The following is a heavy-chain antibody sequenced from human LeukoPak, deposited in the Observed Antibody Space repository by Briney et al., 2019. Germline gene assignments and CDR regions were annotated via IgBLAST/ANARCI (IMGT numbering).Heavy chain of an antibody. V-gene: IGHV3-48*01. J-gene: IGHJ4*02. CDR1: GFTFSSYA. CDR2: ISSSSTI. Sequence: PGGSLRLSCAASGFTFSSYAMSWVRQAPGKGLEWVSYISSSSTIYYADSVKGRFTISRDNAKNSLYLQMNSLRAEDTAVYYCARASNPRSGSYYFDYWGQGTLVTVSS. D-gene: IGHD1-26*01. CDR3: ARASNPRSGSYYFDY.